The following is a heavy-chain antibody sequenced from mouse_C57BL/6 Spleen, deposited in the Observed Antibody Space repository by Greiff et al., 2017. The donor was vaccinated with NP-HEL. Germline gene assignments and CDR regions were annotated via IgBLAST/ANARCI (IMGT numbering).Heavy chain of an antibody. D-gene: IGHD1-1*01. CDR2: IRNKANGYTT. Sequence: EVKLVESGGGLVQPGVSLSLSCAASGFVFTDYYMNWGRQPPGKALEWLGFIRNKANGYTTEYSASVKGRFTISRDNSQSILYLQMNALRAADSAIYDCASYYYGSSYAMDYWGQGTSVTVSS. J-gene: IGHJ4*01. CDR3: ASYYYGSSYAMDY. CDR1: GFVFTDYY. V-gene: IGHV7-3*01.